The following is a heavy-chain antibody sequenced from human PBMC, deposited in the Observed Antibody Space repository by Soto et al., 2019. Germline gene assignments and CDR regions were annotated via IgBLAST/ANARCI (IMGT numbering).Heavy chain of an antibody. CDR3: ARDKVGATVRPRWFDP. J-gene: IGHJ5*02. D-gene: IGHD1-26*01. CDR2: INPSGGST. CDR1: GYTFTSYY. V-gene: IGHV1-46*01. Sequence: ASVKVSCKASGYTFTSYYMHWVRQAPGQGLEWMGIINPSGGSTSYAQKFQGRVTMTRDTSTSTVYMELSSLRSEDTAVYYCARDKVGATVRPRWFDPWGQGTLVTVSS.